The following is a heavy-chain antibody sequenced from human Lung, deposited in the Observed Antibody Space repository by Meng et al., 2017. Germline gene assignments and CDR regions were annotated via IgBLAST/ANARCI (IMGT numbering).Heavy chain of an antibody. Sequence: QVQLVQSGAEVKKPGASMKASCKASGFTFTHHGFSWVRQAPGQGLEWVGWISAYNGRTSYSQKLQGRVTMTTGTSTSTVYMEVRSLRSDDTAVYFCARWGHSSAWPSQWYEYWGQGTLVTVSS. CDR1: GFTFTHHG. D-gene: IGHD6-19*01. J-gene: IGHJ4*02. CDR3: ARWGHSSAWPSQWYEY. V-gene: IGHV1-18*01. CDR2: ISAYNGRT.